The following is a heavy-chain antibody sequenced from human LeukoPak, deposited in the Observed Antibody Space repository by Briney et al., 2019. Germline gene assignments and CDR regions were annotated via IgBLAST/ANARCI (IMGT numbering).Heavy chain of an antibody. CDR1: GFTVSSNY. J-gene: IGHJ3*02. D-gene: IGHD3-22*01. CDR3: ASQKEYYYDSSGYYHDAFDI. Sequence: GGSLRLSCAASGFTVSSNYMSWVRQAPGKGLAWVSVIYSGGSTYYADSVKGRFTISRDNSKNTLYLQMNSLRAEDTAVYYCASQKEYYYDSSGYYHDAFDIWGQGTMVTVSS. V-gene: IGHV3-53*01. CDR2: IYSGGST.